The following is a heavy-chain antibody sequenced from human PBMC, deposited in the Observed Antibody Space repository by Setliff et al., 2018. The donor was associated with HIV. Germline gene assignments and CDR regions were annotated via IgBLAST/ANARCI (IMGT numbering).Heavy chain of an antibody. D-gene: IGHD6-13*01. V-gene: IGHV1-18*01. Sequence: ASLKVSCKTSGYSFRNYGITWARLAPGQGLEWMGWINNYNGNTNSAQKFRDRVSLSADTSSTTTYLELRNLTFDDTALYYCARMKWGGSAAAGWDYWGQGTQVTVSS. CDR2: INNYNGNT. CDR1: GYSFRNYG. CDR3: ARMKWGGSAAAGWDY. J-gene: IGHJ4*02.